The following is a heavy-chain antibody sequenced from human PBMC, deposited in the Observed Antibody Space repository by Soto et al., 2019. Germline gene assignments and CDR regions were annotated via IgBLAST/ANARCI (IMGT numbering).Heavy chain of an antibody. D-gene: IGHD1-1*01. CDR1: GFTFSSYW. CDR2: INQDGNED. Sequence: GGALRLSCAASGFTFSSYWMNWVRQAPGKGLEWVANINQDGNEDNLLDSVKGRFTISRDNAKNSLFLQMNSLRVDDTAVYYCARTGDGHHDFLDYWGQGALVTVSS. V-gene: IGHV3-7*01. J-gene: IGHJ4*02. CDR3: ARTGDGHHDFLDY.